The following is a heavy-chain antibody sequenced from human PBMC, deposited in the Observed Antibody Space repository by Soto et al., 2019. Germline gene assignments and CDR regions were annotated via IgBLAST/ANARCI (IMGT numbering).Heavy chain of an antibody. CDR1: GFTFSDYY. V-gene: IGHV3-11*01. J-gene: IGHJ5*02. CDR2: ISSSGTTI. D-gene: IGHD1-7*01. Sequence: PGGSLRLSCAASGFTFSDYYMSWIRQAPGKGLEWVAYISSSGTTIYYTDSVKGRFTISRDNAKNTLYLQMNNLRAEDTTEYYCPPYPVSETISLDPGGQGTLVTVSS. CDR3: PPYPVSETISLDP.